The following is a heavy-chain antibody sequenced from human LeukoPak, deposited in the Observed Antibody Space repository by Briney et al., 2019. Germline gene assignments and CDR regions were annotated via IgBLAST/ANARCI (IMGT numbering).Heavy chain of an antibody. CDR1: GYSFTSYW. CDR2: IDPSDSYT. J-gene: IGHJ4*02. CDR3: ARGNYEDAGDY. V-gene: IGHV5-10-1*01. D-gene: IGHD3-3*01. Sequence: GESLKISCKGSGYSFTSYWISWVRQMPGKGLEWMGRIDPSDSYTNYSPSFQGHVTISADKSISTAYMELSSLRSEDTAVYYCARGNYEDAGDYWGQGTLVTVSS.